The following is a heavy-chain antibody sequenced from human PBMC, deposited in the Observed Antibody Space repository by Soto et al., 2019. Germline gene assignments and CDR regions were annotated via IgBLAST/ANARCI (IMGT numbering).Heavy chain of an antibody. Sequence: GASVKVSCKASGGTFSTYTIIWVRQAPGQGLEWMGRIIPMLDITNTAQSFQGRVTITADKSTSTAYLELSTLRSDDTAMYFCTLGSSSAETFDIWGRGTMVTVS. J-gene: IGHJ3*02. D-gene: IGHD6-6*01. V-gene: IGHV1-69*02. CDR1: GGTFSTYT. CDR2: IIPMLDIT. CDR3: TLGSSSAETFDI.